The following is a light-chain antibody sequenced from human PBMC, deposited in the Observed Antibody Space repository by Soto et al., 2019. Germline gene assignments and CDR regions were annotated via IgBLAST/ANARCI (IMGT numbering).Light chain of an antibody. V-gene: IGKV2-28*01. Sequence: DIVMTQSPLSLPVTPGEPASISCRSSQSLLHSNGYNYLDWYLQKPGQSPQLLIYLGSNRASGVPDRFSGSGSGTDFPLKISRVEAEDVGVYYCMQALQTAFTFGPGTKVDIK. CDR3: MQALQTAFT. J-gene: IGKJ3*01. CDR2: LGS. CDR1: QSLLHSNGYNY.